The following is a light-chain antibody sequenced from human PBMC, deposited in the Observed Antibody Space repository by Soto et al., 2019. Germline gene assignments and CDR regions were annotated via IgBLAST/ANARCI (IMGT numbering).Light chain of an antibody. CDR1: SSDVGGYNY. J-gene: IGLJ1*01. V-gene: IGLV2-14*03. CDR2: EVS. Sequence: QSVLTQPASVSGSPGQSITISCTGTSSDVGGYNYVSWYQQHPGKGPKLMIYEVSNRPSGVSNRFSGSKSGNTATLTISGLQAEDEDDYYCCSHAGSSNYVFGTGTKVT. CDR3: CSHAGSSNYV.